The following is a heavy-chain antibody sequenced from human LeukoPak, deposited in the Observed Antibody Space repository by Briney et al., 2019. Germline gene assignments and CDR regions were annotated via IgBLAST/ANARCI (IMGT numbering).Heavy chain of an antibody. D-gene: IGHD6-19*01. J-gene: IGHJ3*02. CDR3: ARRLYSSGPDAFDI. V-gene: IGHV4-34*01. Sequence: SETLSLTCAVYGGSFSDYYWIWIRQSPGKGLEWIGEITHSGSTNYNPSLKSRVTISVDTSNNQFSLRLSSVTAADTAVYYCARRLYSSGPDAFDIWGQGTMVTVSS. CDR2: ITHSGST. CDR1: GGSFSDYY.